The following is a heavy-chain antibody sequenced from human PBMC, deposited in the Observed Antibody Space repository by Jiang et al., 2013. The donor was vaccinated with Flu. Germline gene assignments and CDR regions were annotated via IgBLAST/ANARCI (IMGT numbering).Heavy chain of an antibody. CDR3: ASAASCGGPKCYSYLHYGLNV. J-gene: IGHJ6*02. CDR2: FDPERDEI. V-gene: IGHV1-24*01. CDR1: GYTLTELS. Sequence: SGAEVKKPGASMKVSCKVSGYTLTELSIHWVRQAPGKGLEWMGGFDPERDEIIYAQNFQGRVTLTEDTSTDTAYMELSSLRSDDTAVYFCASAASCGGPKCYSYLHYGLNVWGQGTTVTVSS. D-gene: IGHD2-21*01.